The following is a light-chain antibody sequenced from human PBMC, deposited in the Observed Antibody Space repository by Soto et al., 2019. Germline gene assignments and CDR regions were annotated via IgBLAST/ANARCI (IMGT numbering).Light chain of an antibody. V-gene: IGLV2-14*01. J-gene: IGLJ3*02. Sequence: QSVLTQPASVSGSPGQSITISCTGTSSDVGDYNYVSWYQQYPDKAPKLMIFEVTNRPPGVSNRFSGSKSGNTASLTISGLQAEDEAHYYCSSYTTSSTLGVFGGGTKLTVL. CDR3: SSYTTSSTLGV. CDR1: SSDVGDYNY. CDR2: EVT.